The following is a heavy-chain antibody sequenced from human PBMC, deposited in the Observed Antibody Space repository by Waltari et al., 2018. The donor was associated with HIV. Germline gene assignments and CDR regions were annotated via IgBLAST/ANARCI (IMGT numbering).Heavy chain of an antibody. J-gene: IGHJ6*02. CDR3: VKDVAVTHYGVYYSGLDV. V-gene: IGHV3-74*03. D-gene: IGHD2-8*01. Sequence: VESGGNVVQPGGSLRLSCTASGFVFGSHWMHWVRQSPGGGLFLGSRIENDGSVIKYANSVKGRFTLSRDNTKEMLFLEMKSLRSEDSGIYYCVKDVAVTHYGVYYSGLDVWGQGTTVTV. CDR2: IENDGSVI. CDR1: GFVFGSHW.